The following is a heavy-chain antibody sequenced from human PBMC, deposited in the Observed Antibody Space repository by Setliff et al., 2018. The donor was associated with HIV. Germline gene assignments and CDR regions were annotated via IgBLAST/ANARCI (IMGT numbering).Heavy chain of an antibody. CDR1: GGSISSYY. J-gene: IGHJ6*03. CDR3: ARHAGGYPFYYYYYYMDV. D-gene: IGHD3-22*01. Sequence: PSETLSLTCTVSGGSISSYYWSWIRQPPGKGLEWIGYIYYSGSTNYNPSLKSRVTISVDTSKNQFSLKLSSVTAADTAVYCCARHAGGYPFYYYYYYMDVWGKGTTVTVSS. V-gene: IGHV4-59*08. CDR2: IYYSGST.